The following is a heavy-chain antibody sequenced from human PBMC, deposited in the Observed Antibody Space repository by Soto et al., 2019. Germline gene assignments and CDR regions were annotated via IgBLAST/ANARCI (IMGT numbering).Heavy chain of an antibody. D-gene: IGHD3-22*01. V-gene: IGHV4-59*08. Sequence: PSETLSLTCTISGGSISGYYWTWIRQTPGKGLEYIGYVYNGNTNYNPSLNSRVTISVDTSKNQFSLKLSSVTAADTAVYYCARGSYYYDSSGYYHYWGQGTLVTVSS. CDR1: GGSISGYY. CDR3: ARGSYYYDSSGYYHY. CDR2: VYNGNT. J-gene: IGHJ4*02.